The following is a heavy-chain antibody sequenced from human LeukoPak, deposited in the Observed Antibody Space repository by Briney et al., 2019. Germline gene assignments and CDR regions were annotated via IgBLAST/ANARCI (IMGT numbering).Heavy chain of an antibody. CDR2: INYSGST. V-gene: IGHV4-30-4*01. Sequence: SETLSLTCTVSGGSISSGDSFWSWIRQAPGKGLEWIGYINYSGSTYYNPSLKSRVTISVDTSKNQFSLKLSSVTAADTAVYYCAGQLELRYYGMDVWGQGTTVTVSS. CDR1: GGSISSGDSF. CDR3: AGQLELRYYGMDV. J-gene: IGHJ6*02. D-gene: IGHD1-7*01.